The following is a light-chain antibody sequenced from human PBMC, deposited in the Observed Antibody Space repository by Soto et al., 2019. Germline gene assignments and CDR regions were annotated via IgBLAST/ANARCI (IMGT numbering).Light chain of an antibody. V-gene: IGKV1-9*01. CDR1: QDISSS. CDR3: HQVNSFPPFT. Sequence: DIQLTQSPSFLSASVGDRVTITCRASQDISSSLAWYQQKPGKAPKMLMYAASSLESWVPSRFIGSGSGTEFTLTISSMQPDDFAAYYCHQVNSFPPFTFGGGTTVEIK. J-gene: IGKJ4*01. CDR2: AAS.